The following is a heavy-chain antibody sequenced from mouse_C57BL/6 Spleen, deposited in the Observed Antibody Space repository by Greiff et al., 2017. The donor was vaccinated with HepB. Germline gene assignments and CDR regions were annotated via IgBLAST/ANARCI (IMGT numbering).Heavy chain of an antibody. CDR1: GFTFSDYY. CDR2: INYDGSST. V-gene: IGHV5-16*01. Sequence: EVQLMESEGGLVQPGSSMKLSCTASGFTFSDYYMAWVRQVPEKGLEWVANINYDGSSTYYLDSLKSRFIISRDNAKNILYLQMSSLKSEDTATYYCARDRGYYFDYWGQGTTLTVSS. J-gene: IGHJ2*01. CDR3: ARDRGYYFDY. D-gene: IGHD3-1*01.